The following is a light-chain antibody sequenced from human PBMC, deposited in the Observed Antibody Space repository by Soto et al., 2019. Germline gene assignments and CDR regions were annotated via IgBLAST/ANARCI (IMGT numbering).Light chain of an antibody. CDR1: QSVSTN. Sequence: EIVMTQSPATLSVSPGERATLSCRASQSVSTNLAWYQQKRGQAPRLLIYGASTRATGIPARFTGSGSGTEFTLTISSLQSEDFAVYYCQQYNDWPPYTFGQGTKLDIK. V-gene: IGKV3-15*01. CDR2: GAS. J-gene: IGKJ2*01. CDR3: QQYNDWPPYT.